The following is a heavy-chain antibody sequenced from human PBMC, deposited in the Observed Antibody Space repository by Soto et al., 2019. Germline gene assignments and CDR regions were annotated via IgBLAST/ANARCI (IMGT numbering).Heavy chain of an antibody. Sequence: GGSLRLSCSDSGFTFSSYGMSWVRQAPGKGLEWVSAISGSGGSTYYAASVKGRFTISRDNSKNTLYLQMNSLRAEDTAVYYCATTHEKNYYGSGSYLNPLSSFDYWGQGTLVTDSS. CDR3: ATTHEKNYYGSGSYLNPLSSFDY. CDR2: ISGSGGST. D-gene: IGHD3-10*01. V-gene: IGHV3-23*01. J-gene: IGHJ4*02. CDR1: GFTFSSYG.